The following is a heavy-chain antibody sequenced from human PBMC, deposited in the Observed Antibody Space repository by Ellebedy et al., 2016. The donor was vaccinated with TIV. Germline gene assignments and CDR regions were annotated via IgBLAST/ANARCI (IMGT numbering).Heavy chain of an antibody. D-gene: IGHD3-22*01. CDR1: GYTFTSYD. Sequence: ASVKVSCKASGYTFTSYDINWVRQATGQGLEWMGWMNPNSGNTNYAQKLQGRVTMTTDTSTSTAYMELSRLRSDDTAVYYCASGDFLDSSGYCFDYWGQGTLVTVSS. CDR2: MNPNSGNT. CDR3: ASGDFLDSSGYCFDY. J-gene: IGHJ4*02. V-gene: IGHV1-8*02.